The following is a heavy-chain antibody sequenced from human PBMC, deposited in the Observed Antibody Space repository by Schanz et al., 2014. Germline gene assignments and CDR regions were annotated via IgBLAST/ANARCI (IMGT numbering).Heavy chain of an antibody. J-gene: IGHJ4*02. CDR1: GFTFSDHY. Sequence: QVQLVESGGGLVQPGGSLRLSCAASGFTFSDHYMDWVRQAPGKGLEWVSYISGTTTYTNYADSVKGRFTISRDNAKNSLYLQMNSLRAEDTAVYYCAKDPSHGDYDYYFDYWGQGTLVTVSS. V-gene: IGHV3-11*05. D-gene: IGHD3-22*01. CDR2: ISGTTTYT. CDR3: AKDPSHGDYDYYFDY.